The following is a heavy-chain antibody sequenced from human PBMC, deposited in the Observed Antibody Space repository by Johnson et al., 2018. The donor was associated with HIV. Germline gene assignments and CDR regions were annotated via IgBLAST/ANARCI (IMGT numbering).Heavy chain of an antibody. D-gene: IGHD2-8*01. CDR3: ARELRVLGAFDI. J-gene: IGHJ3*02. Sequence: VQLVESGGGVVQPGRSLRLSCAASGCTFSSYAMSWVRQAPGKGLEWVSTIGTSGDTYHPGSVKGRFTISRVNSKNTLYLQMNSLRAEDTTVYYCARELRVLGAFDIWGQGTMVTVSS. CDR1: GCTFSSYA. CDR2: IGTSGDT. V-gene: IGHV3-23*04.